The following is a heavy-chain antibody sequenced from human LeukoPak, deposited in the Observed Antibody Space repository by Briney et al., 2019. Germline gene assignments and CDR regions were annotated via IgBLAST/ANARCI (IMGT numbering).Heavy chain of an antibody. D-gene: IGHD1-26*01. CDR2: IYYSGST. J-gene: IGHJ4*02. CDR3: ARHGGGGESYPRVFDY. CDR1: DGSIGSGDYS. V-gene: IGHV4-30-4*01. Sequence: PSQTLSLTCTVSDGSIGSGDYSWSWIRQPPGKGLDWIGCIYYSGSTNYNPSLKSRVTISVDTSKNQFSLKLSSVTAADTAMYYCARHGGGGESYPRVFDYWGRGNLVTVSS.